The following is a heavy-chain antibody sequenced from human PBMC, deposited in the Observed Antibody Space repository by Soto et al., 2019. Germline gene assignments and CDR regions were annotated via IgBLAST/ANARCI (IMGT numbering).Heavy chain of an antibody. CDR2: INHSGST. J-gene: IGHJ4*02. D-gene: IGHD6-13*01. Sequence: QVQLQQWGAGLLKPSETLSLTCAVYGGSFSGYYWSWIRQPPGKGPGWIGEINHSGSTNYNPSLKSRVTISVDTFKNQSSRKLSSVTAADTAVYYSARKGIAAAGGIDYWGQGTLVTVSS. V-gene: IGHV4-34*01. CDR3: ARKGIAAAGGIDY. CDR1: GGSFSGYY.